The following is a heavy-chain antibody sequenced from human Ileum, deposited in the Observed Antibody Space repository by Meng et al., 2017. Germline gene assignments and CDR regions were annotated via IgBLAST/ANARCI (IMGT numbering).Heavy chain of an antibody. Sequence: QVQLQQWGAGLLKPSETLSLTCAGYGGSFSCYYWTWIRQPPGKGLEWIGEIHHSGSTNYNPSLKSRVTMSIDTSKIQFSLELSSVTAADAAVYYCARYGGSGSYWHFDPWGRGTLVTVSS. CDR3: ARYGGSGSYWHFDP. CDR2: IHHSGST. J-gene: IGHJ2*01. D-gene: IGHD3-10*01. CDR1: GGSFSCYY. V-gene: IGHV4-34*01.